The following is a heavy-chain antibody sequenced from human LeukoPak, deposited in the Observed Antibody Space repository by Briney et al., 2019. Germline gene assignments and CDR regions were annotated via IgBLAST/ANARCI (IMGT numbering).Heavy chain of an antibody. J-gene: IGHJ6*04. D-gene: IGHD3-10*01. V-gene: IGHV3-30*04. CDR3: ARPVGYYGSGSPMDV. Sequence: GGSLRPSCAASGFTLSSYSMHWVRHAPGKGLEWVAVISYDGSKKYYADSVKGRFTISRDNSKNTLYLQMNSLRAEDTAVYYCARPVGYYGSGSPMDVWGKGTTVTVSS. CDR2: ISYDGSKK. CDR1: GFTLSSYS.